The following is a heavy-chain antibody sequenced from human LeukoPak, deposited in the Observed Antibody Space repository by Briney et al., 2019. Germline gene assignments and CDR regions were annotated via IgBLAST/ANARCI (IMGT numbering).Heavy chain of an antibody. D-gene: IGHD3-22*01. V-gene: IGHV3-33*06. CDR1: GFTFSRHA. CDR3: AKVTDSSGYSPSDY. Sequence: GGSLRLSCAASGFTFSRHAMHWVRQAPGKGLEWVAVIWYDGSNKYYADSVKGRSTIPRDNSNNTLYLQMNSLRADDTAVYYCAKVTDSSGYSPSDYWGQGTLVTVSS. J-gene: IGHJ4*02. CDR2: IWYDGSNK.